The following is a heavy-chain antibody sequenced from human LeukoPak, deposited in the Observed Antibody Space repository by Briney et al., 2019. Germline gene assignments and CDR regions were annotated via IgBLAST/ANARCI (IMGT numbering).Heavy chain of an antibody. J-gene: IGHJ6*02. V-gene: IGHV3-7*01. CDR2: IKQDGSEK. CDR1: GFTFSNYW. Sequence: GGSLRLSCAVSGFTFSNYWMSWVRQAPGKGLEWVANIKQDGSEKYYVDSVKGRFTTSRDNAKNSLYLQMNSLRAEDTAVYYCARDGSWGQGTTVTVSS. CDR3: ARDGS.